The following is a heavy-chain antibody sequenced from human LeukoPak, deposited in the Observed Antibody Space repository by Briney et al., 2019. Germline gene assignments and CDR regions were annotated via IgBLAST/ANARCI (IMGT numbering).Heavy chain of an antibody. Sequence: SETLSLTCAVSGYSISSGYYWGWIRQPPGKGLEWIGSIYHSGSTYYNPSLKSRVTISVDTSKNQFSLKLSSVTAADTAVYYCARDSLAQALGYPGYYYGMDVWGKGTPVTVSS. V-gene: IGHV4-38-2*02. D-gene: IGHD2-15*01. CDR1: GYSISSGYY. CDR2: IYHSGST. J-gene: IGHJ6*04. CDR3: ARDSLAQALGYPGYYYGMDV.